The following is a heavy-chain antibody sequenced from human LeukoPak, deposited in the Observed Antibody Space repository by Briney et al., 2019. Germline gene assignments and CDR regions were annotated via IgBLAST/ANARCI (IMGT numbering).Heavy chain of an antibody. CDR2: INGDGSTT. D-gene: IGHD3-22*01. V-gene: IGHV3-74*01. Sequence: GGSLRLSCAASGFTFSRYWMHWVRQAPGKGLVWVSRINGDGSTTSYADSVKGGFTISRDNAKNTLYLQMNSLRAEDTSVYYCATGNYYDSRGYYTFGHWGQGTLVTVSS. J-gene: IGHJ1*01. CDR3: ATGNYYDSRGYYTFGH. CDR1: GFTFSRYW.